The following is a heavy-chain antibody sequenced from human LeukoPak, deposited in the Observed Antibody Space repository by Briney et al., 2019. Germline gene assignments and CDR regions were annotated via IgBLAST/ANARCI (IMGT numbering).Heavy chain of an antibody. D-gene: IGHD2-15*01. CDR2: ISGTSAYI. CDR1: GFTFSSYG. J-gene: IGHJ4*02. CDR3: AKFPQSVVGTTQFDF. V-gene: IGHV3-21*04. Sequence: GGSLRLSCAASGFTFSSYGMNWVRQAPGKGLEWVSCISGTSAYIYYADSVRGRFTISRDNAKNSLYLQMNSLRAEDTAIYFCAKFPQSVVGTTQFDFWGQGTLVTVSS.